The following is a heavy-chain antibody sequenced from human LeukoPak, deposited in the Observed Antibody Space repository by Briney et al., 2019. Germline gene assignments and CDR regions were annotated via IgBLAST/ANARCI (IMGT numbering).Heavy chain of an antibody. CDR3: ARVPEQWLIHYWYFDL. D-gene: IGHD6-19*01. CDR1: GFTFSSYA. J-gene: IGHJ2*01. V-gene: IGHV3-23*01. Sequence: PGGSLRVSCPASGFTFSSYAMSWVRQAPGKGLERVSAISGSGGSTYYADSVKGWFTISRDNSKNPLYLQMNSLRAEDTAVYYCARVPEQWLIHYWYFDLWGRGTLVTVSS. CDR2: ISGSGGST.